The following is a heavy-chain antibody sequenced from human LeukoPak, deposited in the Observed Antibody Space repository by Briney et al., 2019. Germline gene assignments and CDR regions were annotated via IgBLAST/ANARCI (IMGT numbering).Heavy chain of an antibody. CDR3: AKDHYDSSGYYFDY. CDR1: GFTFSSCG. V-gene: IGHV3-30*18. D-gene: IGHD3-22*01. CDR2: ISYDGSNK. J-gene: IGHJ4*02. Sequence: AGGSLRLSCAASGFTFSSCGMHWVRQAPGKGLEWVAVISYDGSNKYYADSVKGRFTISRDNSKNTLYLQMNSLRAEDTAVYYCAKDHYDSSGYYFDYWGQGTLVTVSS.